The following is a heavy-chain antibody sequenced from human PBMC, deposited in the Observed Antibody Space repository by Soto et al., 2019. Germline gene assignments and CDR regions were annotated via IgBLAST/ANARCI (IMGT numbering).Heavy chain of an antibody. Sequence: ASVKVSCKASGYTFTGYYMHWVRQAPGQGLEWMGWINPNSGGTNYAQKFQGWVTMTRDTSISTAYMELSRLRSDDTAVYYCAREATYSSYYYYYGMDVCGQGPTLTVSS. V-gene: IGHV1-2*04. CDR3: AREATYSSYYYYYGMDV. CDR2: INPNSGGT. CDR1: GYTFTGYY. D-gene: IGHD6-13*01. J-gene: IGHJ6*02.